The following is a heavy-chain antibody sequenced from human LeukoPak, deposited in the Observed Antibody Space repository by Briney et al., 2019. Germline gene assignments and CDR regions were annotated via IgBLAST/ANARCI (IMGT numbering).Heavy chain of an antibody. CDR2: ISGSGYNT. D-gene: IGHD6-13*01. V-gene: IGHV3-23*01. Sequence: PGGSLRLSCSASGFTFSGYVMGWVRQAPGKGLEWVSSISGSGYNTYSADSVQGRFAISRDNSKNTLYLQMNSLRAEDTAIYYCAKGSAASRPYYFDYWGQGTLVTVSS. CDR1: GFTFSGYV. CDR3: AKGSAASRPYYFDY. J-gene: IGHJ4*02.